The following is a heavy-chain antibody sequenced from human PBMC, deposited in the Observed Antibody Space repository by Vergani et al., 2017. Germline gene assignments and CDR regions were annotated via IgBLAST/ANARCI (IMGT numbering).Heavy chain of an antibody. CDR3: VRDVRVSRT. J-gene: IGHJ3*01. Sequence: VQLVESGGGVVQPGRSLRLSCAASGFTFSSYGMHWVRQAPGKGLEWVSIISDNGGTTYYADSVKGRFTISRDNAKNSLYLDMSSLRAEDTAVYYCVRDVRVSRTWGQGTLVAVSS. CDR2: ISDNGGTT. V-gene: IGHV3-21*01. CDR1: GFTFSSYG.